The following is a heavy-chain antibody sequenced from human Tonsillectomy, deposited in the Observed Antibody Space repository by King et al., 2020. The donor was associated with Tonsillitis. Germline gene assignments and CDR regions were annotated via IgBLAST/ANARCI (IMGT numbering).Heavy chain of an antibody. CDR3: ARDSIAAAGTDY. V-gene: IGHV1-69*18. Sequence: VQLVESGAEVKKPGSSVKVSCKTSGGTFSSYALNWVRQAPGQGLEWMGMIIPIFGKTNYAQKFQGRVTITADDYTSTAYMELSSLRSEDTAVYYCARDSIAAAGTDYWDQGTLVTVSS. D-gene: IGHD6-13*01. J-gene: IGHJ4*02. CDR2: IIPIFGKT. CDR1: GGTFSSYA.